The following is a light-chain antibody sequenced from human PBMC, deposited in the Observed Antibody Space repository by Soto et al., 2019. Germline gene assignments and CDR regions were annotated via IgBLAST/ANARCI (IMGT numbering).Light chain of an antibody. CDR2: DAS. Sequence: DIQMTNSPSTLSATVVYRVTITFLASQSISSWLAWYQQKPGKAPKLLIYDASSLESGVPSRFSGSGSGTEFTLTISSLQPDDFATYYCQHYNSYSEACGQGNKGDIK. CDR3: QHYNSYSEA. J-gene: IGKJ1*01. CDR1: QSISSW. V-gene: IGKV1-5*01.